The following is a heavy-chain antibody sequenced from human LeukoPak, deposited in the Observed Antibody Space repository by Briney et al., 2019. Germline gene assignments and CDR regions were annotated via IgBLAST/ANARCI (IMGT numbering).Heavy chain of an antibody. CDR3: ARDDPSIAAR. Sequence: GGSLRLSCAASGFTFSSYSMNWVRQAPGKGLEWVSSIGSSSSYIYYADSVKGRFTISRDNAKNSLYLQMNSLRAEDTAVYYCARDDPSIAARWGQGTLVTVSS. J-gene: IGHJ4*02. CDR1: GFTFSSYS. D-gene: IGHD6-6*01. V-gene: IGHV3-21*01. CDR2: IGSSSSYI.